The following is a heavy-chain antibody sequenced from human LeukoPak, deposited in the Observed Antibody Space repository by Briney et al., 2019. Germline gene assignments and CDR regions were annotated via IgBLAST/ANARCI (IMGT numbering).Heavy chain of an antibody. CDR3: ARTDYYGSGSYYKH. V-gene: IGHV4-59*01. Sequence: PSETLSLTCTVSGGSISSYYWGWIRQPPGKGLEWIGYIYYSGSTNYNPSLKSRVTISVDTSKNQFSLKLSSVTAADTALYYCARTDYYGSGSYYKHWGQGTLVTVSS. D-gene: IGHD3-10*01. CDR2: IYYSGST. J-gene: IGHJ4*02. CDR1: GGSISSYY.